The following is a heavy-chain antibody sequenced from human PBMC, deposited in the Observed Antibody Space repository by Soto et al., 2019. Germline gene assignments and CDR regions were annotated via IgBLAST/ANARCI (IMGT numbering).Heavy chain of an antibody. D-gene: IGHD6-13*01. CDR1: GYTFTSYY. J-gene: IGHJ5*02. CDR3: ARDPSSSWYFYFSSWFDP. V-gene: IGHV1-46*01. CDR2: INPSGGST. Sequence: GASVKVSCKASGYTFTSYYMHWVRQAPGQGLEWMGIINPSGGSTSYAQKFQGRVTMTRDTSTSTVYRELSSLRSEDTAVYYCARDPSSSWYFYFSSWFDPWGQGTLVTVSS.